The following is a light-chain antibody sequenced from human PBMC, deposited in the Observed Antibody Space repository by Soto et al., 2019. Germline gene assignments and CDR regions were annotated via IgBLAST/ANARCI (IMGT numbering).Light chain of an antibody. J-gene: IGKJ2*01. Sequence: EKVMTQSPATLSVSPGERATLSCRASQSVSKNLAWYQQQAGQAPRLLIYGASTRATGIPARFSGSGSGTEFTLTITSLQSEDFAVYYCQQYTNWPYTFGQGTKLQIK. CDR1: QSVSKN. V-gene: IGKV3-15*01. CDR3: QQYTNWPYT. CDR2: GAS.